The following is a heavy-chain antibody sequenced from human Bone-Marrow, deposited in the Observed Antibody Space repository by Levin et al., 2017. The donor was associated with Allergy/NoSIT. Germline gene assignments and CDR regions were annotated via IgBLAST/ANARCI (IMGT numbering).Heavy chain of an antibody. D-gene: IGHD3-16*01. V-gene: IGHV3-7*03. CDR3: AREEGWGYHYGMDV. CDR1: GFTFTSFW. J-gene: IGHJ6*02. Sequence: GESLKISCAASGFTFTSFWMTWVRQAPGKGLEWVANIKQDGRETYYVDSVKGRFTISRDNAKNAVYLQMNSLRVDDTAVYYCAREEGWGYHYGMDVWGQGTTVTVSS. CDR2: IKQDGRET.